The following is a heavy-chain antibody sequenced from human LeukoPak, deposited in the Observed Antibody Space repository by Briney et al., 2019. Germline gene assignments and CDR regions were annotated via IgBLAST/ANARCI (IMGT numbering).Heavy chain of an antibody. Sequence: PGGPLRLTCAASGFTFSLYSMNWVRQAPGKGLEWVSSISSGSTYMFYADSVKGRFTISRDNAKNSLYLQMNSLRVEDTALYYCARCSGGSSFHSDDVWGQGTLVSVSS. D-gene: IGHD2-15*01. CDR3: ARCSGGSSFHSDDV. J-gene: IGHJ4*02. CDR2: ISSGSTYM. CDR1: GFTFSLYS. V-gene: IGHV3-21*01.